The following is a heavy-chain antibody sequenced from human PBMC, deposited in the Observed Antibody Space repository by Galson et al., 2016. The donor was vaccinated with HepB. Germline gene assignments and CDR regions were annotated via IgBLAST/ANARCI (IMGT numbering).Heavy chain of an antibody. CDR3: ARLEVPAVLDFDL. CDR1: GYTFPNYW. Sequence: SGAEVKKPGESLKISCEGSGYTFPNYWIAWVRQMPGKGLEWMGIIYPGDSETRYSPSFQGQVTISADKSINTAYLQWGSLKASDTAMYYCARLEVPAVLDFDLWGRGTLVTVAS. D-gene: IGHD2-2*01. CDR2: IYPGDSET. J-gene: IGHJ2*01. V-gene: IGHV5-51*01.